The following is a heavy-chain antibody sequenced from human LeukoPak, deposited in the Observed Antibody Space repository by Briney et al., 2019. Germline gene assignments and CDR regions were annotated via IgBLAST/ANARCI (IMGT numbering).Heavy chain of an antibody. CDR2: IYHSGST. D-gene: IGHD2-15*01. J-gene: IGHJ4*02. CDR1: GYSISSGYY. CDR3: ARGSCSGGSCYDY. Sequence: SSETLSLTCTVSGYSISSGYYWGWIRQPPGKGLEWIGSIYHSGSTYYNPSLKSRVTISVDTSKNQFSLKLSSVTAADTAVYYCARGSCSGGSCYDYWGQGTLATVSS. V-gene: IGHV4-38-2*02.